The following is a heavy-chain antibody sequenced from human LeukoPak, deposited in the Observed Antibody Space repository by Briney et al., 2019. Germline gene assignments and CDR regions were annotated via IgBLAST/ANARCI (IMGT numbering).Heavy chain of an antibody. CDR3: ARDSYSSSWFFDY. CDR1: GFTFSSYG. J-gene: IGHJ4*02. V-gene: IGHV3-30*19. Sequence: GGSLRLSCAASGFTFSSYGMHWVRQAPGKGLEWVAVISYDGSNKYYADSVKGRFTISRDNSKNTLYLQMNSLRAEDTAVYYCARDSYSSSWFFDYWGQGTLVTVSS. D-gene: IGHD6-13*01. CDR2: ISYDGSNK.